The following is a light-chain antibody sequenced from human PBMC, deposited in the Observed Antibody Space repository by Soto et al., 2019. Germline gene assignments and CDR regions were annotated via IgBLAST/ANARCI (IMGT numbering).Light chain of an antibody. CDR1: TSQVGSKS. Sequence: QSVLTQPPSASGTPGEGVTIPCSGSTSQVGSKSVYWYQRQPGTAPNVLIYRNNQRPSGVPHRFSGSKSGTSASLASSGLRSDDEADYFCATWDDSLNGFYVFGTGTKVTVL. J-gene: IGLJ1*01. CDR2: RNN. V-gene: IGLV1-47*01. CDR3: ATWDDSLNGFYV.